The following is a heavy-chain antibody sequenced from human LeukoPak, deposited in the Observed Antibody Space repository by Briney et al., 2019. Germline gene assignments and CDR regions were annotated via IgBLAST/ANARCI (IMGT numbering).Heavy chain of an antibody. CDR1: GGSFSGYY. J-gene: IGHJ5*01. D-gene: IGHD3-22*01. V-gene: IGHV3-23*01. CDR3: AREPHSSGWFDY. CDR2: ISGSGGST. Sequence: ETLSLTCAVYGGSFSGYYWSWVRQAPGKGLEWVSAISGSGGSTYYADSVKGRFTISRDNSKNTLFLQMNSLRAEDTAVYYCAREPHSSGWFDYWGQGTLVTVSS.